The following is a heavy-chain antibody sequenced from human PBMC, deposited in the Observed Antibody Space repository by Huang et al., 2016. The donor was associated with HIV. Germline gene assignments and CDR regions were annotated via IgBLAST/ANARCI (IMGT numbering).Heavy chain of an antibody. V-gene: IGHV3-21*01. J-gene: IGHJ3*02. CDR1: GFTFSSYS. D-gene: IGHD6-19*01. CDR3: ARVGGVAAGTFGTFDI. CDR2: ISSSSRNI. Sequence: EVQLVESGGGLVKPGGSLRLSCAASGFTFSSYSMNWVRQGQGKGLGWVSVISSSSRNIYYADSVKGRFTIARDNAKNSLYLQRNSLRAEDTAVYYCARVGGVAAGTFGTFDIWGQGTMVTVSS.